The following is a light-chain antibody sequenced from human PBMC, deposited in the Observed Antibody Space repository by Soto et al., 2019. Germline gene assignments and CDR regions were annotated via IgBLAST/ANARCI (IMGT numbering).Light chain of an antibody. CDR2: DVS. CDR1: SSDIGGYDY. Sequence: QSVLTQPASVSGSAGQSITISCTGTSSDIGGYDYVSWYQHHPGKAPRLILYDVSNRPSGVSNRFSGSKSGNTASLTISGLQAEDEAEYYCSSYATSSTLDVFGTGTKLTVL. J-gene: IGLJ1*01. CDR3: SSYATSSTLDV. V-gene: IGLV2-14*03.